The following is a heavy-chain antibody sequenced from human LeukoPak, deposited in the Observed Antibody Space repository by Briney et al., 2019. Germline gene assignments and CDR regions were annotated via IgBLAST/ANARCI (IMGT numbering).Heavy chain of an antibody. D-gene: IGHD5-18*01. Sequence: GASVKVSCKASGYTFTSYAMHWVRQAPGQGLEWMGWINAGNGNTKYSQKFQGRVTITRDTSASTAYMELSSLRSEDTAVYYCARPMGYSYGPITYWGQGTLVTVSS. V-gene: IGHV1-3*01. CDR2: INAGNGNT. J-gene: IGHJ4*02. CDR3: ARPMGYSYGPITY. CDR1: GYTFTSYA.